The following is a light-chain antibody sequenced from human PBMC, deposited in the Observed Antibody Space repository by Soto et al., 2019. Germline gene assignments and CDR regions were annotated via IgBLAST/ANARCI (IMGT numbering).Light chain of an antibody. Sequence: QAVVTQSSSASASLGSSVKLTCTLSSGHSNNIIAWHQQQPGKAPRYLMKVEGSGSYNKGSGVPDRFSGSSSGADRYLTISNLQSEDEADYYCETWDSNTRVFGGGTKLTVL. CDR1: SGHSNNI. CDR3: ETWDSNTRV. V-gene: IGLV4-60*03. J-gene: IGLJ2*01. CDR2: VEGSGSY.